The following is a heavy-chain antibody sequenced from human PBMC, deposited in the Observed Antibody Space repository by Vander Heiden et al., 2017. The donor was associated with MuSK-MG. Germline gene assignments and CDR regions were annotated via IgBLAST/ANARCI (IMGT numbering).Heavy chain of an antibody. Sequence: EVQLVESGGGFVQPGGSFRLACSASGFTVGTYWMHWVRQAPGKGLVWVSRIWFDGTKTHTHYADSVKGRFTISRDNAENTGYLQMNSLRVEDTAVYYCAKDYNGGNIGNWFDPWGQGTMVTVSS. J-gene: IGHJ5*02. CDR1: GFTVGTYW. CDR3: AKDYNGGNIGNWFDP. D-gene: IGHD2-15*01. V-gene: IGHV3-74*01. CDR2: IWFDGTKTHT.